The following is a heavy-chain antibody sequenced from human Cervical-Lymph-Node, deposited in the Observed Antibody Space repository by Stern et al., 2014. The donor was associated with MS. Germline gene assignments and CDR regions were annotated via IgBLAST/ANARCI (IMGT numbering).Heavy chain of an antibody. CDR1: GGTFSSYA. V-gene: IGHV1-69*01. J-gene: IGHJ6*02. CDR2: IIPIFGTA. Sequence: VQLVESGAEVKKPGSSVKVSCKASGGTFSSYAISWVRQAPGQGLEWMGGIIPIFGTANYAQKFQGRVTITADESTSTAYMELSSLRSEDTAVYYCARDGRDGYNYYYYYGMDVWGQGTTVTVSS. CDR3: ARDGRDGYNYYYYYGMDV. D-gene: IGHD5-24*01.